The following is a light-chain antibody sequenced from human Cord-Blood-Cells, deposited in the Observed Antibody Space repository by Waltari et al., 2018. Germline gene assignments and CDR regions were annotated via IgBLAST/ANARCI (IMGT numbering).Light chain of an antibody. CDR2: WAS. V-gene: IGKV4-1*01. Sequence: DIVMTQSPDSLAGSLGERATINCKSSKSVLYSSNNKNYLAWYQQKPGQPPKLLIYWASTRESGVPDRFSGSGSGTDFTLTISSLQAEDVAVYYCQQYYSTPHTFGQGTKLEIK. J-gene: IGKJ2*01. CDR3: QQYYSTPHT. CDR1: KSVLYSSNNKNY.